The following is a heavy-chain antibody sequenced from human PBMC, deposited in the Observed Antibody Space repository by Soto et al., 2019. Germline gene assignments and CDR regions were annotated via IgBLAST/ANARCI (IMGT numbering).Heavy chain of an antibody. V-gene: IGHV6-1*01. D-gene: IGHD1-26*01. Sequence: SQTLSLTFAVPGDSVSSNSSGWSCVRQSPSRGLEWLGRTYYRSKWYYEYAVSVRGRITINPDTSKNQYSLQLNSVTPEDTAVYFCARGEQYSGRIFDYWGQGTLATVSS. J-gene: IGHJ4*01. CDR3: ARGEQYSGRIFDY. CDR1: GDSVSSNSSG. CDR2: TYYRSKWYY.